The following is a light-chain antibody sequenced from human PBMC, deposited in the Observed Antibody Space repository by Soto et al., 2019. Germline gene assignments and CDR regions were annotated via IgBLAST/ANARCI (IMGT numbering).Light chain of an antibody. Sequence: DIQMTQSPSTLSASVGDRVTITCRASQSISSWLAWYQQRPGKAPKLLIYKASSLESGVPSRFSGSGSGTEFTLTISSLPPDDSATYYCQQYDNGWTFGQGTKVEI. V-gene: IGKV1-5*03. CDR1: QSISSW. CDR3: QQYDNGWT. J-gene: IGKJ1*01. CDR2: KAS.